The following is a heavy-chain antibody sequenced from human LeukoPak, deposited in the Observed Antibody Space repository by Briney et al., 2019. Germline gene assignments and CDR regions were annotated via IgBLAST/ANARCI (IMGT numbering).Heavy chain of an antibody. CDR2: ISSSGGST. J-gene: IGHJ5*02. CDR1: GFTFSSYA. V-gene: IGHV3-64D*09. Sequence: GSLRLSCSASGFTFSSYAMHWVRQAPGKGLEYVSAISSSGGSTYYADSVKGRFTISRDNSKNTLHLQMSSLRAEDTAVYYCVKLEWRYYYDTWGQGTLVTVSS. CDR3: VKLEWRYYYDT. D-gene: IGHD3-22*01.